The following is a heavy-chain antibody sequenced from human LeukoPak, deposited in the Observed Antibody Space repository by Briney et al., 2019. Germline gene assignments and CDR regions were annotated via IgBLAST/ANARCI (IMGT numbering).Heavy chain of an antibody. V-gene: IGHV3-23*01. J-gene: IGHJ4*02. D-gene: IGHD6-13*01. Sequence: GGSLRLSCAASGFTFSSYAMSWVRQAPGKGLEWVSAISGSGGSTYYADSVKGRFTISRDNSKNTLYLQMNSLRAGDTAVYYCASWVWPAPRDYWGQGTLVTVSS. CDR3: ASWVWPAPRDY. CDR1: GFTFSSYA. CDR2: ISGSGGST.